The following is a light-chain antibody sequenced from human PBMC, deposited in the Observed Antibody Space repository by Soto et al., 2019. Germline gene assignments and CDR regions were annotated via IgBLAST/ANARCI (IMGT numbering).Light chain of an antibody. CDR1: QGVSSY. CDR2: GAS. Sequence: EIVMTQSPATLSVSPGERATLSCRASQGVSSYLAWYQQKPGQAPRLLISGASTRATDIPARFSGSGSGTEFTLTISSLQSEDFAVYYCQQYKNWLTWTFGQGTKVDIK. V-gene: IGKV3-15*01. J-gene: IGKJ1*01. CDR3: QQYKNWLTWT.